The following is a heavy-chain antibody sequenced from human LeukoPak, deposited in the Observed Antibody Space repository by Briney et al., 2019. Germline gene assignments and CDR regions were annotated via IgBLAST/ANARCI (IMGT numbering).Heavy chain of an antibody. V-gene: IGHV4-59*02. Sequence: SVTLSLTCTVSGGSVTNYYWSGIRQPPGKGLEWIGYAYYSGSTNYNPSLKSRIIISVDTAKNQFSLNLTSATAGDTARYYCARVGCTSTSCPRKNAFDIWGQGTMVSVSS. CDR2: AYYSGST. CDR3: ARVGCTSTSCPRKNAFDI. CDR1: GGSVTNYY. D-gene: IGHD2-2*01. J-gene: IGHJ3*02.